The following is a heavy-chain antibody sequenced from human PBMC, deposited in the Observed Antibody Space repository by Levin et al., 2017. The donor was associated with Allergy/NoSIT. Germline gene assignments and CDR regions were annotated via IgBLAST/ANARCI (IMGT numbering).Heavy chain of an antibody. CDR3: ARDQSSTWYGGWFDP. J-gene: IGHJ5*02. D-gene: IGHD6-13*01. CDR1: GFSFSNYA. Sequence: GESLKISCAASGFSFSNYAMSWVRQTPGKGLEWVSAISGSGGTREYADSVKGRFTISRDNSKNTVFLQRKSLRVDDTALYFCARDQSSTWYGGWFDPWGQGTLVTVSS. CDR2: ISGSGGTR. V-gene: IGHV3-23*01.